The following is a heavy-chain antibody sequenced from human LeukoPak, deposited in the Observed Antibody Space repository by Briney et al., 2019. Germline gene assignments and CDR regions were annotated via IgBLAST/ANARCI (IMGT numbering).Heavy chain of an antibody. CDR1: GGSFSGYY. D-gene: IGHD4-17*01. J-gene: IGHJ2*01. Sequence: SETLSLTCVVYGGSFSGYYWSWIRQPPGKGLEWIGEINHSGSTNYNPSLKSRVTISVDTSKNQFSLKLSSVTAADTAVYYCARGYGDLGWYFDLWGRGTLVTVSS. CDR2: INHSGST. V-gene: IGHV4-34*01. CDR3: ARGYGDLGWYFDL.